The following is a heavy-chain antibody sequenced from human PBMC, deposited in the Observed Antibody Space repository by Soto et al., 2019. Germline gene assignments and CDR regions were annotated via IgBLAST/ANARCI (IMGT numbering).Heavy chain of an antibody. CDR3: AKIRITIFGCFDY. CDR1: GFTFSSYA. J-gene: IGHJ4*02. D-gene: IGHD3-3*01. Sequence: GESLKISCAASGFTFSSYAMSWVRQAPGKGLEWVSAISGSGGSTYYADSVKGRFTISRDNSKNTLYLQMNSLRAEDTAVYYCAKIRITIFGCFDYWGQGTLVTVSS. V-gene: IGHV3-23*01. CDR2: ISGSGGST.